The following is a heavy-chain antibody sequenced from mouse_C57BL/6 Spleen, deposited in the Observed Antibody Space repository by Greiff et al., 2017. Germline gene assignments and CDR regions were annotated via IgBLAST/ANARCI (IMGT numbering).Heavy chain of an antibody. J-gene: IGHJ4*01. CDR3: TREGGGYYGNYDAMDY. CDR1: GFTFSSYA. V-gene: IGHV5-9-1*02. CDR2: ISSGGDYI. Sequence: EVNVVESGEGLVKPGGSLKLSCAASGFTFSSYAMSWVRQTPEKRLEWVAYISSGGDYIYYADTVKGRFTISRDNARNTLYLQMSSLKSEDTAMYYCTREGGGYYGNYDAMDYWGQGTSVTVSS. D-gene: IGHD2-1*01.